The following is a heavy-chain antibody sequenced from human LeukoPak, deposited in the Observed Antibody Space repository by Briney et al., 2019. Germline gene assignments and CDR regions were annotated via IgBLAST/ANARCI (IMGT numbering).Heavy chain of an antibody. CDR2: ISGSGGDT. CDR3: AKGSSTLIVAVMNY. CDR1: GFTVSSNY. V-gene: IGHV3-23*01. Sequence: GGSLRLSCAASGFTVSSNYLTWVRQAPGKGLEWVSAISGSGGDTYHADSVKGRFTISRDNSKSTLYLQMNTLSAEDTAVYYCAKGSSTLIVAVMNYWGQGTLVTVSS. D-gene: IGHD3-22*01. J-gene: IGHJ4*02.